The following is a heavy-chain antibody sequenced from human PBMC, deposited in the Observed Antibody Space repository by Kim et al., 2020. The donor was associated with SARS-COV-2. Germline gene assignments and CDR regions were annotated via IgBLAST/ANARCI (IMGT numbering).Heavy chain of an antibody. CDR3: ARDQSRAGPTTVDY. Sequence: GGSLRLSCAASGFTFSSYWMHWVREVPGKGLVWVSRINTDGSNTIYADSAKGRFTISRDNAKNTLYLQMNSLRAEDTAVYYCARDQSRAGPTTVDYWGQG. D-gene: IGHD1-26*01. V-gene: IGHV3-74*01. J-gene: IGHJ4*02. CDR2: INTDGSNT. CDR1: GFTFSSYW.